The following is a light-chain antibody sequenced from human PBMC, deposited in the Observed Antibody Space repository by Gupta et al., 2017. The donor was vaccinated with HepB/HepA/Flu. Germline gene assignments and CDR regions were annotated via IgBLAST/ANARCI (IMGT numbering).Light chain of an antibody. CDR1: SSNIGAGYD. J-gene: IGLJ1*01. Sequence: QSALTQAPSVSGAPGQRVTISCTGSSSNIGAGYDVHWYQHLPVAAPKLLISGNNNRPSGVPDRFSGSKSGTSASLAITGLQGEDEGDYYCQSYDNTLKSYVFGAGTQVTVL. CDR2: GNN. CDR3: QSYDNTLKSYV. V-gene: IGLV1-40*01.